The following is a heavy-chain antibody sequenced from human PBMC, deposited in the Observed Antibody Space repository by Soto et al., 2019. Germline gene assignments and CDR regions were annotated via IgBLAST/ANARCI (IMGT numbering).Heavy chain of an antibody. V-gene: IGHV3-53*02. CDR3: ARGDDALDV. Sequence: VQLVETGGDLIQPGGSLRLSCAASGFNVSSKYMSWVRQAPGKGLEWVSVIYSGGSTYYADSVKGRFTISRDNPKNTLYLQMNNLRAEDTAVYYCARGDDALDVWGQGTTVTVSS. CDR1: GFNVSSKY. CDR2: IYSGGST. J-gene: IGHJ6*02.